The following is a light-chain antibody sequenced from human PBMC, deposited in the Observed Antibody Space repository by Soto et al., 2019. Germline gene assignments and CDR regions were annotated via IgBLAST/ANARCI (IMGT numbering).Light chain of an antibody. V-gene: IGLV2-8*01. CDR1: SSDVGGHNH. Sequence: QSALTQPPSASGSPGQSVTISCTGSSSDVGGHNHVSWYQQHPGKAPKLMIYEVSKRPSGVPDRFSGSKSVNTASLTDAGLQSEDEADYYCRSSAGSMNLIFGGGTKLTVL. CDR3: RSSAGSMNLI. CDR2: EVS. J-gene: IGLJ2*01.